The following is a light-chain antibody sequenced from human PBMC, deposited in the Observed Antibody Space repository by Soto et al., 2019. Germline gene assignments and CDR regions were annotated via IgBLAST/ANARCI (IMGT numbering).Light chain of an antibody. Sequence: DIQMTQSPSTLSASVGDRVTITCRASQSISDWLAWYQQKPGKAPKLRIYKASSLESGVPSRFSGSGSGTEFTLTISSLQPDDFATYYCQQYNSYSETFGQGTKVEVK. J-gene: IGKJ1*01. CDR1: QSISDW. V-gene: IGKV1-5*03. CDR3: QQYNSYSET. CDR2: KAS.